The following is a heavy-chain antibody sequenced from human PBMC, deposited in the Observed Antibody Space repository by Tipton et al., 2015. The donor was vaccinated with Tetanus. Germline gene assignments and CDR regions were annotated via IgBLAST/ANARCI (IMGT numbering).Heavy chain of an antibody. Sequence: SLRLSCAASGFSFSDYGMNWVRQAPGKGLEWVSYINSSSRTIYYADSVQGRFTISRDNAKNSLFLQMSSLRDEDTAVYFCATSPREAGDYWGQGTRVPVSS. J-gene: IGHJ4*02. CDR3: ATSPREAGDY. V-gene: IGHV3-48*02. D-gene: IGHD6-19*01. CDR1: GFSFSDYG. CDR2: INSSSRTI.